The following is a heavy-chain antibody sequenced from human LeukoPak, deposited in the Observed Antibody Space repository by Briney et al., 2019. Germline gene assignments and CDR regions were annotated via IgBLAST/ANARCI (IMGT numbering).Heavy chain of an antibody. CDR1: GGSFSGYY. CDR3: ARGGLEDSSGYYEPFDY. J-gene: IGHJ4*02. V-gene: IGHV4-34*01. CDR2: INHSGST. D-gene: IGHD3-22*01. Sequence: SETLSLTCAVYGGSFSGYYWSWIRQPPGKGLEWIGEINHSGSTNYNPSLKSRVTISVDTSKNQFSLKLSSVTAADTAVYYCARGGLEDSSGYYEPFDYWGQGTLVTVSS.